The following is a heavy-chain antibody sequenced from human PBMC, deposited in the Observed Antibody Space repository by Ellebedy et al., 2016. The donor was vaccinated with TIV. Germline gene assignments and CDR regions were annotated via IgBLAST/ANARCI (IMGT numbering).Heavy chain of an antibody. Sequence: PGGSLRLSCAASGFTFGCCAMSWVRQAPGKGLEWVSVISNSGDTTYADYVKSRFTISRDNSKDTLFLQMNSLRAEDTGVYYCAKLAGISSWYAEYWGQGTLVTVSS. J-gene: IGHJ4*02. CDR1: GFTFGCCA. V-gene: IGHV3-23*01. CDR2: ISNSGDTT. CDR3: AKLAGISSWYAEY. D-gene: IGHD6-13*01.